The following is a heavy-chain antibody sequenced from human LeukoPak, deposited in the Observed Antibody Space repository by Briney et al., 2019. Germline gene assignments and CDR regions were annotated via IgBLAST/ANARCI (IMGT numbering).Heavy chain of an antibody. CDR1: GFTFSSYS. CDR2: ISSSSSYI. Sequence: PGGSLRLSCAASGFTFSSYSMNWVRQAPGKGLEWVSSISSSSSYIYYADSVKGRFTISRDNAKNSLYLQMNSLRAEDTAVYYCARDVTMIVVVCHAFDIWSQGTMVTVSS. D-gene: IGHD3-22*01. V-gene: IGHV3-21*01. J-gene: IGHJ3*02. CDR3: ARDVTMIVVVCHAFDI.